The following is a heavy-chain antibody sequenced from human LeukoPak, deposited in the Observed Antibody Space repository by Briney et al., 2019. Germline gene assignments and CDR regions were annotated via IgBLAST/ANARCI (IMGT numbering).Heavy chain of an antibody. CDR2: ISSSSSTI. D-gene: IGHD6-13*01. CDR3: ARAYSSLNNWFDP. V-gene: IGHV3-48*04. CDR1: GFTFSSYG. Sequence: GSLRLSCAASGFTFSSYGMHWVRQAPGKGLEWVSYISSSSSTIYYADSVKGRFTISRDNAKNSLYLQMNSLRAEDTAVYYCARAYSSLNNWFDPWGQGTLVTVSS. J-gene: IGHJ5*02.